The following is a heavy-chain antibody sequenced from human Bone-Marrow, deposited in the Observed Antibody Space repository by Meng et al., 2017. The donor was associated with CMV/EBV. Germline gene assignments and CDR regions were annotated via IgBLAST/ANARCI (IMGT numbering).Heavy chain of an antibody. V-gene: IGHV1-69*10. CDR2: IIPILGIA. CDR3: ARWASYDFWSGYYIALDA. Sequence: SVKVSCKASGGTFSSYAISWVRQAPGQGLEWMGGIIPILGIANYAQKFQGRVTITADKPTSTAYMELSSLRSEDTAVYYCARWASYDFWSGYYIALDAWGQGTTVTVSS. J-gene: IGHJ6*02. D-gene: IGHD3-3*01. CDR1: GGTFSSYA.